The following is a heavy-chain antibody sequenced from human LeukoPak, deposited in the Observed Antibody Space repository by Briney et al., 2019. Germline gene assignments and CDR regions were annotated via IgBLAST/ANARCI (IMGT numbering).Heavy chain of an antibody. CDR3: ARGDYGGNSVFGAFDI. Sequence: GGSLRLSCAASGFTFSSYSMNWVRQAPGKGLEWVSSISSSSSYIYYADSVKGRFTISRDNAKNSLYLQMNSLRAEDTAVYYCARGDYGGNSVFGAFDIWGQGTMVTVSS. CDR2: ISSSSSYI. CDR1: GFTFSSYS. V-gene: IGHV3-21*04. J-gene: IGHJ3*02. D-gene: IGHD4-23*01.